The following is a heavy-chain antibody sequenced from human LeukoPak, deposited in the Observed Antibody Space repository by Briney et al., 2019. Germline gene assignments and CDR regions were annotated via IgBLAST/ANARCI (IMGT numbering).Heavy chain of an antibody. CDR2: IYYSGST. CDR1: GGSISSYY. Sequence: SETLSLTCTVSGGSISSYYWSWIRQPPGKGPEWIGHIYYSGSTNYNPSLKSRVTISVDTSKNQFSLRLSSVTAADTAVYYCARWNSGTYSPDFWGQGTLVTVSS. J-gene: IGHJ4*02. D-gene: IGHD1-26*01. V-gene: IGHV4-59*01. CDR3: ARWNSGTYSPDF.